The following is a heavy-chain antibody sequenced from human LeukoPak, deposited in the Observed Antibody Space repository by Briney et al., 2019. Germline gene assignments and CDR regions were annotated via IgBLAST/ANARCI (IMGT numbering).Heavy chain of an antibody. CDR3: TRGGID. V-gene: IGHV3-66*01. Sequence: GGSLRLSCAASGFTISSNYMSWVRQAPGKGLEWVSLIFSGGSAYYADSVKGRFTISRDNSKNTLYLQMNSLRAEDVALYYCTRGGIDWGQGILVTVSS. CDR1: GFTISSNY. CDR2: IFSGGSA. J-gene: IGHJ4*02.